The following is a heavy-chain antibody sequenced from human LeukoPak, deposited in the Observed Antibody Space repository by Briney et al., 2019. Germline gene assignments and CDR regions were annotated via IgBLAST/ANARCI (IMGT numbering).Heavy chain of an antibody. V-gene: IGHV3-20*04. D-gene: IGHD2-2*01. J-gene: IGHJ6*03. Sequence: PGRSLRLSCAASGFTFDDYGMSWVRQAPGKGLEWVSGINWNGGSTGYADSVKGRFTISRDNAKNSLYLQMNSLRAEDTALYYCARLGYCSSTSCPYYYYYMDVWGKGTTVTVSS. CDR3: ARLGYCSSTSCPYYYYYMDV. CDR1: GFTFDDYG. CDR2: INWNGGST.